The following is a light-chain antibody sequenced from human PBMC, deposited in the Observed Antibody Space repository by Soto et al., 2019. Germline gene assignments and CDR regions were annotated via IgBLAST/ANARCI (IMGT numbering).Light chain of an antibody. J-gene: IGKJ1*01. Sequence: DIKVTQTPTTQTASVGDRVTITCRASQSISSWLAWYQQKPGKAPKLLIYKASSLESGVPSRFSGSGSGTELTLTIGSLQPDDFATYYCQQYNSYSRTFGQGTKVDIK. CDR1: QSISSW. CDR2: KAS. CDR3: QQYNSYSRT. V-gene: IGKV1-5*03.